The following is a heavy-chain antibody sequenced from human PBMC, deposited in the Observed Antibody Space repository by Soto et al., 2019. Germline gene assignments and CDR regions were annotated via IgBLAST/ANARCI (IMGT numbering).Heavy chain of an antibody. CDR2: IWYDGSNK. V-gene: IGHV3-33*01. CDR1: GFTFSSYG. J-gene: IGHJ6*02. CDR3: ARNVVVTAIPYYYYGMDV. Sequence: QVQLVESGGGVVQPGRSLRLSCAASGFTFSSYGMHWVRQAPGKGLEWVAVIWYDGSNKYYADSVKGRFTISRDNSKNTLYLQMNSLRAEDMAVYYCARNVVVTAIPYYYYGMDVWGQGTTVTVSS. D-gene: IGHD2-21*02.